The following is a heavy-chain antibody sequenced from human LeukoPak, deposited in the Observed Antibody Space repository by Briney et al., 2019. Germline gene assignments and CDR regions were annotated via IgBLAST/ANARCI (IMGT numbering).Heavy chain of an antibody. V-gene: IGHV1-2*02. J-gene: IGHJ4*02. D-gene: IGHD2-2*01. CDR2: ISPGTGVT. CDR1: VYPFTGYY. CDR3: ARVVPDTGDFDY. Sequence: ASVKVSCKASVYPFTGYYIHWVRQAPGQGLEWMGWISPGTGVTTYAQNFQGRVTMTRDTSITTAYMELSRLRSDDTAVYYCARVVPDTGDFDYWGQGTLVTVSS.